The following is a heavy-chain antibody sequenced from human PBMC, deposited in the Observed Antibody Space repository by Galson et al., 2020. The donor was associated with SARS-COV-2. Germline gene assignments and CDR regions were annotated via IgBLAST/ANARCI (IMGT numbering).Heavy chain of an antibody. J-gene: IGHJ4*02. CDR2: ITTKPNAYAT. CDR1: GFTFSDST. D-gene: IGHD3-10*01. V-gene: IGHV3-73*01. CDR3: SSSLGYGSGSGER. Sequence: GGSLRLSCGASGFTFSDSTMHWVRQASGQGLEWVGRITTKPNAYATVYGASVRGRFTISRDDSKNMAYLHLNNLKTEDSAVYYCSSSLGYGSGSGERWGQGTLVTVSS.